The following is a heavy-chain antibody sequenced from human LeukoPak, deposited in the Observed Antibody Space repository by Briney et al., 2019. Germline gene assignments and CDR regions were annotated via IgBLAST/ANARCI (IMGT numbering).Heavy chain of an antibody. CDR2: ITSGGSTI. CDR1: GFTFNKHG. Sequence: GGSLRLSCAASGFTFNKHGLHWVRQAPGKGLKWVSHITSGGSTISYADSVKGRFTISRDIAKNSLYLQMNSLRAEDTAVYYCARSRSGYYMDVWGKGTTVTVSS. V-gene: IGHV3-48*01. D-gene: IGHD3-10*01. CDR3: ARSRSGYYMDV. J-gene: IGHJ6*03.